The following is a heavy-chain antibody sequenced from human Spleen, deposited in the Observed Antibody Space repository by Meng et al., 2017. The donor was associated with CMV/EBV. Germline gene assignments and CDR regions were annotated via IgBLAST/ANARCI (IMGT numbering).Heavy chain of an antibody. J-gene: IGHJ4*02. CDR3: ARRREWLTFDK. CDR1: GGSISSSSYS. V-gene: IGHV4-39*02. CDR2: IYFTGNT. Sequence: CTVSGGSISSSSYSWGWIRQPPGKGLEWLGNIYFTGNTYYNPSLKSRVTISVDSSKNHFSLKLSSVTAADTAVYYCARRREWLTFDKWGQGTLVTVSS. D-gene: IGHD3-3*01.